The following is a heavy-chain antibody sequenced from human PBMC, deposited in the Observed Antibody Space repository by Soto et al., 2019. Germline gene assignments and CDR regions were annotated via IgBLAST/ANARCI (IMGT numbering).Heavy chain of an antibody. Sequence: QVQLVESGGGVVQPGRSLRLSCAASGFTFSSYAMHWVRQAPGKGLEWVAVISYDGSNKYYADSVKGRFTISRDNSKNPLYLKMNSLRAEDTAVYYCAREGGVGTVVAPYYYGMDVWGQGTTVTVSS. V-gene: IGHV3-30-3*01. CDR3: AREGGVGTVVAPYYYGMDV. CDR1: GFTFSSYA. D-gene: IGHD2-15*01. CDR2: ISYDGSNK. J-gene: IGHJ6*02.